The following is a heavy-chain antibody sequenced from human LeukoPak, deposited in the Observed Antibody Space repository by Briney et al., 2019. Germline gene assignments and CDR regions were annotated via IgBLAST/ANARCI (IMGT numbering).Heavy chain of an antibody. CDR1: GGSVSSGSYY. D-gene: IGHD2-15*01. CDR2: IYYSGST. Sequence: SSETLSLTCTVSGGSVSSGSYYWSWIRQPTGKGLEWIGYIYYSGSTNYNPSLKSRVTISVDTSKNQFSLKLSSVTAADTAVYYCARGYCSGGSCYSGQYWFDPWGQGTLVTVSS. J-gene: IGHJ5*02. CDR3: ARGYCSGGSCYSGQYWFDP. V-gene: IGHV4-61*01.